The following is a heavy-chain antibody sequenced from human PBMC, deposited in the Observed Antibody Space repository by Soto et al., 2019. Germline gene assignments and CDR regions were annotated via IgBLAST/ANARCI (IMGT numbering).Heavy chain of an antibody. J-gene: IGHJ4*02. CDR1: GYTFTGYY. Sequence: QVQLVQSGAEVKKPGASVKVSCKASGYTFTGYYMHWVRQAPGQGLEWMGWINPNSGGTNYAQKFQGRVTRTRDTSISTAYMELSRLRSDDTAVYYCARDRAEFVYCGGDCPYYFDYWGQGTLVTVSS. CDR3: ARDRAEFVYCGGDCPYYFDY. D-gene: IGHD2-21*02. CDR2: INPNSGGT. V-gene: IGHV1-2*02.